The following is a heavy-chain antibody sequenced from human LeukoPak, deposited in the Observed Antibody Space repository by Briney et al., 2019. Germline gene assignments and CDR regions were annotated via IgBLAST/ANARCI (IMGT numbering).Heavy chain of an antibody. Sequence: GGSLRLSCAASGFTFSSYSMNWVRQAPGKGLEWVSSISSSSSYIYYADSVKGRFTISRDNAKNPLYLQMNSLRAEDTAVYYCARDSGSVFYYWGQGTLVTVSS. CDR3: ARDSGSVFYY. J-gene: IGHJ4*02. D-gene: IGHD1-26*01. CDR2: ISSSSSYI. CDR1: GFTFSSYS. V-gene: IGHV3-21*01.